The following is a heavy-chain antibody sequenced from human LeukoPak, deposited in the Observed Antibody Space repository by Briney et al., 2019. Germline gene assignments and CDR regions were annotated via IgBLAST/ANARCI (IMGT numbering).Heavy chain of an antibody. CDR2: MNPNSGNT. Sequence: GASVKVSCKASGYTFTSYGISWVRQAPGQGLEWMGWMNPNSGNTGYAQKFQGIVTMTRNTSISTAYMELSSLRSEDTAVYYCARGDCTNGVCLDYWGQGTLVTVSS. J-gene: IGHJ4*02. D-gene: IGHD2-8*01. V-gene: IGHV1-8*02. CDR3: ARGDCTNGVCLDY. CDR1: GYTFTSYG.